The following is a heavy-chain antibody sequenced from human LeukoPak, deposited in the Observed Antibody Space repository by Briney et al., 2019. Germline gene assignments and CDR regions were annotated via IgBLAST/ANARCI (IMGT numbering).Heavy chain of an antibody. CDR2: IIPILGIA. CDR3: ALTTVTTAAFDI. V-gene: IGHV1-69*04. J-gene: IGHJ3*02. D-gene: IGHD4-17*01. CDR1: GGTFSSYA. Sequence: SVKVSCKASGGTFSSYAISWVRQAPGQGLEWMGRIIPILGIANYAQKFQGRVTITADESTSTAYMELSSLRSEDTAVYYCALTTVTTAAFDIWGQGTMVTVSS.